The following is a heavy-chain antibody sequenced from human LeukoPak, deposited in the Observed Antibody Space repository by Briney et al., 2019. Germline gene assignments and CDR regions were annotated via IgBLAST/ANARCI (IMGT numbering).Heavy chain of an antibody. J-gene: IGHJ4*02. Sequence: GGSLRLSCTASGFTFGDYAMSWVRQAPGKGLEWVGFIRSKAYGGTTEYAASVKGRFTISRDDSKSIAYLQMNSLKTEDTAVYYCTRVADYYDSSGYYMWGQGTLVTVSS. D-gene: IGHD3-22*01. CDR1: GFTFGDYA. CDR2: IRSKAYGGTT. CDR3: TRVADYYDSSGYYM. V-gene: IGHV3-49*04.